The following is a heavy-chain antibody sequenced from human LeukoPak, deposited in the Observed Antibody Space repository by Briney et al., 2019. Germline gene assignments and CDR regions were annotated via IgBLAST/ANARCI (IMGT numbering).Heavy chain of an antibody. V-gene: IGHV1-69*13. CDR1: GGTFSSYA. J-gene: IGHJ6*02. Sequence: SVKVSCKASGGTFSSYAISWVRQAPGQGLEWLGGIIPIFGTANYAQKFQGRVTITADESTSTAYMELSSLRSEDTAVYYCARTTGYSSGWYPNPVPNYYYYGMDVWGQGTTVTVSS. CDR2: IIPIFGTA. D-gene: IGHD6-19*01. CDR3: ARTTGYSSGWYPNPVPNYYYYGMDV.